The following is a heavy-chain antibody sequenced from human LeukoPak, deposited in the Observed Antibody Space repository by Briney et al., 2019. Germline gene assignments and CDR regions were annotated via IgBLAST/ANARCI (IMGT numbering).Heavy chain of an antibody. CDR3: ARGSPFQE. Sequence: PSETLSLTCAAYGGSISGFYYTWVRQPPGRGLEWIGEIDHSGDTNYNPSLKSRAIVSVDTSKSQFSLKLTSVTAADAAVYYCARGSPFQEWGQGTLVTVSS. J-gene: IGHJ1*01. CDR1: GGSISGFY. CDR2: IDHSGDT. V-gene: IGHV4-34*01.